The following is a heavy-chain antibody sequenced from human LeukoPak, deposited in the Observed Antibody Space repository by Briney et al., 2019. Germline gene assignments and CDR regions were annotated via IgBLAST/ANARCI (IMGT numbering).Heavy chain of an antibody. Sequence: VASVKVSCKASGYTFTGYYMHWVRQAPGQGLEWMGWINPNSGGTNYAQKFQGRVTMTRDTSISTAYMELSRLGSDDTAVYYCARIYGPPPYYYYMDVWGKGTTVTVSS. J-gene: IGHJ6*03. D-gene: IGHD4-17*01. CDR3: ARIYGPPPYYYYMDV. V-gene: IGHV1-2*02. CDR2: INPNSGGT. CDR1: GYTFTGYY.